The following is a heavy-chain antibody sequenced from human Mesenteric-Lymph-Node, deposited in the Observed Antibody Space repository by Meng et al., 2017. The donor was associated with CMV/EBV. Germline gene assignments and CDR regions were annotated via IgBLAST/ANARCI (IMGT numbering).Heavy chain of an antibody. CDR2: INHSGST. Sequence: SQTLSLTCAVYGGSFSGYYWSWIRQPPGKGLEWIGEINHSGSTNYNPSLKSRVTISVDTSKNQFSLKLSSVTAADTAVYYCARVWWGRGERDYWGQGTLVTVSS. CDR3: ARVWWGRGERDY. D-gene: IGHD2-21*01. J-gene: IGHJ4*02. V-gene: IGHV4-34*01. CDR1: GGSFSGYY.